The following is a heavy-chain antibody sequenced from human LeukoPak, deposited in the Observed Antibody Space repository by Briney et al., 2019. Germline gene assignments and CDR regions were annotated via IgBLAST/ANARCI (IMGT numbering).Heavy chain of an antibody. CDR2: ISAYNGNT. Sequence: ASVKVSCKTSGYIFGHNGIGWVRQAPGQGPEWMGWISAYNGNTNYAQKLQGRVTMTTDTSTSTAYMELRSLRSDDTAVYYCASYTYYYDSSGLPDYWGQGTLVTVSS. J-gene: IGHJ4*02. D-gene: IGHD3-22*01. V-gene: IGHV1-18*01. CDR3: ASYTYYYDSSGLPDY. CDR1: GYIFGHNG.